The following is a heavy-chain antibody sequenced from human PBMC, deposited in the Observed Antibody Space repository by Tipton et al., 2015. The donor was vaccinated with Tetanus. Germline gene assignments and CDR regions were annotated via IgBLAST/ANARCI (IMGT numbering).Heavy chain of an antibody. CDR1: GGSISSYY. Sequence: TLSLTCTVSGGSISSYYWSWIRQPPGKGLEWIGYIYYSGSTNYNPSLKSRVTISVDTSKNQFSLKLSSVTAADTAVYYCASSHYDFWSGYLNWFDPRGQGTLVTVSS. J-gene: IGHJ5*02. V-gene: IGHV4-59*08. CDR2: IYYSGST. CDR3: ASSHYDFWSGYLNWFDP. D-gene: IGHD3-3*01.